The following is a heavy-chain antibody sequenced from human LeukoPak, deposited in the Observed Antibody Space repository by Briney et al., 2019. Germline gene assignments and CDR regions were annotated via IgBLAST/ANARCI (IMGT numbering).Heavy chain of an antibody. CDR3: ASSGLTQHYYYYYYMDV. CDR2: IYYSGST. V-gene: IGHV4-39*07. CDR1: GGSISSSSYY. D-gene: IGHD6-19*01. Sequence: SETLSLTCTVSGGSISSSSYYWGWIRQPPGKGLEWIGSIYYSGSTYYNPSLKSRVTISVDTSKNQFSLKLSSVTAADTAVYYCASSGLTQHYYYYYYMDVWGKGTTVTVSS. J-gene: IGHJ6*03.